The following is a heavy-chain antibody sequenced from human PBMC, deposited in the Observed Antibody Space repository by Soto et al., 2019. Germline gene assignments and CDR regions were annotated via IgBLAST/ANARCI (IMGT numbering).Heavy chain of an antibody. CDR1: GYYFTGYW. CDR2: IHPDDSDT. D-gene: IGHD3-16*01. Sequence: GESLKISCKGSGYYFTGYWIGWVRQMPGKGLEWMGLIHPDDSDTRYGPPFQGQVTISADKSISTAYLQWSSLKASDTAIYYCARTAGQWGYYFYGLDVWGQGTTVTVSS. V-gene: IGHV5-51*01. J-gene: IGHJ6*02. CDR3: ARTAGQWGYYFYGLDV.